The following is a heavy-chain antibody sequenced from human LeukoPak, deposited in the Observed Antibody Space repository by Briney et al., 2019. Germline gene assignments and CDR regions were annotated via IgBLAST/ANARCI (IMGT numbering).Heavy chain of an antibody. CDR2: IYYSGST. J-gene: IGHJ6*02. Sequence: PSETLSLTCTVSGGSISSGDYYWSWIRQPPGKGLEWIGYIYYSGSTYYNPSLKSRVTISVDTSKNQFSLKLSSVTAADTAVYYCARGVVVAEYNGMDVWGQGTTVTVSS. D-gene: IGHD2-15*01. V-gene: IGHV4-30-4*01. CDR3: ARGVVVAEYNGMDV. CDR1: GGSISSGDYY.